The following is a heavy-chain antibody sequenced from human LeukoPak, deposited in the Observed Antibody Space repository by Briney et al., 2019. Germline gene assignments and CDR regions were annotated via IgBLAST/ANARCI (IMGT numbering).Heavy chain of an antibody. CDR1: GFTFSSHS. Sequence: GGSLRLSCAASGFTFSSHSMNWVRQTPGKGLEWVSYISSGSSARYYADSVKGRFTISRDNSKNTLYLQMNSLRAEDTAVYYCAKSSAYDSGGSFEFRGQGTLVTVSS. CDR3: AKSSAYDSGGSFEF. CDR2: ISSGSSAR. V-gene: IGHV3-48*01. D-gene: IGHD3-22*01. J-gene: IGHJ4*02.